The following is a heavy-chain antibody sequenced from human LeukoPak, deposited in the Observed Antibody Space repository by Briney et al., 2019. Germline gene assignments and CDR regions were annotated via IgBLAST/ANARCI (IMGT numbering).Heavy chain of an antibody. D-gene: IGHD2-2*01. CDR2: IIPIFGTA. CDR1: GGTFSSYA. Sequence: ASVKVSCTASGGTFSSYAISWVRQAPGQGLEWMGGIIPIFGTANYAQKFQGRVTITADESTSTAYMELSSLRSEDTAVYYCASLPAATSYYFDYWGQGTLVTVSS. V-gene: IGHV1-69*13. CDR3: ASLPAATSYYFDY. J-gene: IGHJ4*02.